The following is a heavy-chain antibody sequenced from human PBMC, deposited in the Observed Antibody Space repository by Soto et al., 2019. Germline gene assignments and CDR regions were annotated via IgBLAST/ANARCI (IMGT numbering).Heavy chain of an antibody. D-gene: IGHD6-6*01. Sequence: HPGGSLRLSCAASGFTFSSYWMHWVRQAPGKGLVWVSRINSDGSSTSYADSVKGRFTISRDNAKNTLYLQMNSLRAEDTAVYYCARVSEQLVSYYYYYGMDVWGQGTTVTVSS. CDR2: INSDGSST. V-gene: IGHV3-74*01. J-gene: IGHJ6*02. CDR1: GFTFSSYW. CDR3: ARVSEQLVSYYYYYGMDV.